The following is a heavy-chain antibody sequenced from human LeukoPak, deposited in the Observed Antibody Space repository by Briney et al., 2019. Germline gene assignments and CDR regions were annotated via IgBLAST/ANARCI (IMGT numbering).Heavy chain of an antibody. CDR2: ISSSSSTI. J-gene: IGHJ3*02. CDR1: GFTFSSYW. D-gene: IGHD3-16*02. Sequence: QPGGSLRLSCAASGFTFSSYWMSWVRQAPGKGLEWVSYISSSSSTIYYADSGKGRFTISRDNAKNSLYLQMNSLRDEDTAVYYCARDEGYDYVWGSYRPIGAFDSWGQGTMVTVSS. V-gene: IGHV3-48*02. CDR3: ARDEGYDYVWGSYRPIGAFDS.